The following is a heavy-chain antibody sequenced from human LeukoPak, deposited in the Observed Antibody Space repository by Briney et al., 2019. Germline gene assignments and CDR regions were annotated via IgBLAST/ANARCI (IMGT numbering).Heavy chain of an antibody. D-gene: IGHD3-10*01. CDR1: GYTFTSYG. V-gene: IGHV1-18*01. J-gene: IGHJ4*02. CDR2: ISAYNGNT. CDR3: ATAISAPGSYGADYFDY. Sequence: GASVKVSCKASGYTFTSYGISWVRQAPGQGLEWMGWISAYNGNTNYAQKLQGRVTMTTDTSTSTAYMELGGLRSDDTAVYYCATAISAPGSYGADYFDYWGQGTLVTVSS.